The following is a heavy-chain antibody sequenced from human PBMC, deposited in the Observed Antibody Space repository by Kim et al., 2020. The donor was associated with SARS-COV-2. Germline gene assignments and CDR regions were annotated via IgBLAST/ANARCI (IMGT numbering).Heavy chain of an antibody. J-gene: IGHJ5*02. D-gene: IGHD3-10*01. Sequence: SETLSLTCTVSGGSISSGGYYWSWIRQHPGKGLEWIGYIYYSGSTYYNPSLKSRVTISVDTSKNQFSLKLSSVTAADTAVYYCARVGAGFGELWRWFDPWGQGTLVTVSS. CDR1: GGSISSGGYY. CDR2: IYYSGST. V-gene: IGHV4-31*03. CDR3: ARVGAGFGELWRWFDP.